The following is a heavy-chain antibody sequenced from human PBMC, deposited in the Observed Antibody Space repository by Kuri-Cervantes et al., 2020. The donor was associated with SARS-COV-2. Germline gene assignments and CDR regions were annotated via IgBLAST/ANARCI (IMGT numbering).Heavy chain of an antibody. Sequence: ASVKVSCKGSGYIFTTYWISWVRQMPGKGLEWMGRIDPSDSYTNYSPSFQGHVTISADKSISTAYLHWNSLKASDTAMYYCARRLYSSGWYDSWGQGTRVTVSS. CDR2: IDPSDSYT. V-gene: IGHV5-10-1*01. CDR1: GYIFTTYW. CDR3: ARRLYSSGWYDS. J-gene: IGHJ5*01. D-gene: IGHD6-19*01.